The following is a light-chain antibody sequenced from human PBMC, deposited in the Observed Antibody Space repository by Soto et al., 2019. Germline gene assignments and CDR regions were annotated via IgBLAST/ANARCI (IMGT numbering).Light chain of an antibody. Sequence: QPVRSQHPSASGSPGHSVAISCTGTSSDVGGYKYVSWYQQHPGKAPKLMIYEVNKRPSGVPDRFSGSKSGNTASLTVSGLQAEDEADYYCSSYAGSSNVFGTGTKVTVL. CDR1: SSDVGGYKY. CDR2: EVN. V-gene: IGLV2-8*01. J-gene: IGLJ1*01. CDR3: SSYAGSSNV.